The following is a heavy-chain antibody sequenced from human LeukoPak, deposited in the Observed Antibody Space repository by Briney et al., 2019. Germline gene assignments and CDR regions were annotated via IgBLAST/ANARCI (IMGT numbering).Heavy chain of an antibody. Sequence: PSETLSLTCTVSGGSVSSGSYYWSWIRQPPGKGLERFGYIYYSGSTNYNPSLKSRVTISVDTSKNQFSLRLSSVTAADTAVFYCASLYCSSTSCYFDYWGQGALLTVSS. J-gene: IGHJ4*02. V-gene: IGHV4-61*01. CDR2: IYYSGST. CDR3: ASLYCSSTSCYFDY. CDR1: GGSVSSGSYY. D-gene: IGHD2-2*01.